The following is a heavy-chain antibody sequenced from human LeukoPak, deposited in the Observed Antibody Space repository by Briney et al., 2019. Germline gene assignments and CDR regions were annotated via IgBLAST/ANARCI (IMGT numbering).Heavy chain of an antibody. CDR3: ARDHYDSSGKYVGGY. V-gene: IGHV3-30*03. D-gene: IGHD3-22*01. CDR2: ISYDGSNK. CDR1: GFTFSSYG. Sequence: GGSLRLSCAASGFTFSSYGMHWVRQAPGKGLEWVAVISYDGSNKYYADSVKGRFTISRDNPKNTVYLQMNSLRVEDTAVYFCARDHYDSSGKYVGGYWGQGTLVTVSS. J-gene: IGHJ4*02.